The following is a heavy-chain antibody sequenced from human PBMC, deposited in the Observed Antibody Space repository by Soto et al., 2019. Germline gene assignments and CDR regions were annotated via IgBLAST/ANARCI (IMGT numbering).Heavy chain of an antibody. V-gene: IGHV3-72*01. Sequence: EVQLVESGGGLVQPGGSLRLSCAASGFTFSDHHMDWVRQAPGKGLEWVGRIRDKADSYTTVYAASVKGRFTTSRDDSRNPMNLQMKSLKNEDPALYSCAAIRGVVGYWGQGTLVTVSS. J-gene: IGHJ4*02. CDR1: GFTFSDHH. D-gene: IGHD3-10*01. CDR3: AAIRGVVGY. CDR2: IRDKADSYTT.